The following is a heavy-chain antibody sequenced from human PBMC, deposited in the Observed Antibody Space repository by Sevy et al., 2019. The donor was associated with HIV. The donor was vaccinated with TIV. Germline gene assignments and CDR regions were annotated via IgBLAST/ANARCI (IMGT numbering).Heavy chain of an antibody. CDR3: AREGSYYDFWSGYSGYYYYGMDV. V-gene: IGHV3-21*01. D-gene: IGHD3-3*01. CDR2: ISSSSSYI. Sequence: GGSLRLSCAASGFTFSSYSMNWVRQAPGKGLERVSSISSSSSYIYYADSVKGRFTISRDNAKNSLYLRMNSLRAEDTAVYYCAREGSYYDFWSGYSGYYYYGMDVWRQGTTVTVSS. J-gene: IGHJ6*02. CDR1: GFTFSSYS.